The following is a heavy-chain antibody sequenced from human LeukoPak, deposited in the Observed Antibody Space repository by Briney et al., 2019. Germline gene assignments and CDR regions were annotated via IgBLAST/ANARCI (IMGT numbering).Heavy chain of an antibody. V-gene: IGHV1-69*05. CDR2: IIPIFGTA. Sequence: SVKVSCKASGGTFSSYAISWVRQAPGQGLEWMGGIIPIFGTANYAQKFQGRVTMTRDTSTSTVYMELSSLRSEDTAVYYCARVPLVGATDYFDYWGQGTLVTVSS. D-gene: IGHD1-26*01. CDR1: GGTFSSYA. J-gene: IGHJ4*02. CDR3: ARVPLVGATDYFDY.